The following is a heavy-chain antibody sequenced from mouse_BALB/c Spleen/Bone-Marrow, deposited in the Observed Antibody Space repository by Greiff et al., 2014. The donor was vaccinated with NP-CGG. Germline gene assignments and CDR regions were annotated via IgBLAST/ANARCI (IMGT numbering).Heavy chain of an antibody. Sequence: VKLMESGPELVKPGAPVRISCKASGYTFTSYYIHWVKQRPGQGLEWIGWIYPGNVNTKYNEKFKGKATLTADKSSSTAYMQLSSLTSEDSAVYFCASYDGSYFDVWGAGTTVTVSS. CDR3: ASYDGSYFDV. V-gene: IGHV1S56*01. CDR2: IYPGNVNT. D-gene: IGHD2-3*01. CDR1: GYTFTSYY. J-gene: IGHJ1*01.